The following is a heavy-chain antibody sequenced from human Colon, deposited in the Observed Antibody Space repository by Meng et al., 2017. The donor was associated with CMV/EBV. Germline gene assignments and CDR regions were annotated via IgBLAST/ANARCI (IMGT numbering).Heavy chain of an antibody. D-gene: IGHD6-13*01. CDR1: GYTFTSYY. V-gene: IGHV1-46*01. J-gene: IGHJ4*02. CDR3: ARVYSSSWSGFDY. Sequence: ASVKVSCKASGYTFTSYYMHWVRQAPGQGLEWMGIINPSGGSTSYAQKFQGRVTMARDTSTSTVYMEVRSLRSEDTAVYYCARVYSSSWSGFDYWGQGTLVTVSS. CDR2: INPSGGST.